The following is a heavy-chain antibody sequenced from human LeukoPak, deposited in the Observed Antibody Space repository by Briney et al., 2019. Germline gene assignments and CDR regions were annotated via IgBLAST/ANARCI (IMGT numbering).Heavy chain of an antibody. D-gene: IGHD3-9*01. Sequence: GGSLRLSCVVSGLIFSSYAMSWVRQAPGKGLEWVSGIPGRGGNTFYADSVKGRFTISRDNSKNTLYLQMNSLRADDTAVYYCVKDVLSYDILTGSAYWGPGTLVTVSP. J-gene: IGHJ4*02. CDR3: VKDVLSYDILTGSAY. V-gene: IGHV3-23*01. CDR1: GLIFSSYA. CDR2: IPGRGGNT.